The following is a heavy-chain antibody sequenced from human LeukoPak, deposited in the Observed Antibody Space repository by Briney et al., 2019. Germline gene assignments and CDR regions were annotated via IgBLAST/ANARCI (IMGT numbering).Heavy chain of an antibody. CDR1: GGSFSGYY. V-gene: IGHV4-34*07. CDR2: LNHSGST. D-gene: IGHD3-22*01. CDR3: GPYDSDGGLFDY. Sequence: SETLSLTCAVYGGSFSGYYWSWIRQPPGKGLEWIGELNHSGSTNYNPSLKSRVTMSLNTTKTQFSLQLSSVTAEDTAVYYCGPYDSDGGLFDYWGQETLVTVSS. J-gene: IGHJ4*02.